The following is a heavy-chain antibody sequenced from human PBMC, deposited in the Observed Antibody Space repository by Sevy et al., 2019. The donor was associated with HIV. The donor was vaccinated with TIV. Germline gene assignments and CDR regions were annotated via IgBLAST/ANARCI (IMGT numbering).Heavy chain of an antibody. J-gene: IGHJ4*02. D-gene: IGHD3-3*01. Sequence: GESLKISCAASGFTFSSYGMHWVRQAPGKGLEWVAFIRYDGSNKYYADSVKGRFTISRDNSKNTLYLQMNSLRAEDTAVYYCATTYYDFWSGYFHFDYWGQGTLVTVSS. CDR3: ATTYYDFWSGYFHFDY. V-gene: IGHV3-30*02. CDR2: IRYDGSNK. CDR1: GFTFSSYG.